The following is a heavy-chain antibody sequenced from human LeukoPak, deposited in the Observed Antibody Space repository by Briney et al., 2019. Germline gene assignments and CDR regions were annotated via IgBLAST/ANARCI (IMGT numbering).Heavy chain of an antibody. D-gene: IGHD3-22*01. CDR2: ISSDARST. CDR1: GFTFSSHW. Sequence: AGGSLRLSCAASGFTFSSHWMHWVRQAPGKGLVWVSRISSDARSTTYADSVKGRFTISRDNAKNTLYVQMNSLRAEDTAVYYCVRAYDSSGYLPDYWGQGTLVTVS. J-gene: IGHJ4*02. CDR3: VRAYDSSGYLPDY. V-gene: IGHV3-74*01.